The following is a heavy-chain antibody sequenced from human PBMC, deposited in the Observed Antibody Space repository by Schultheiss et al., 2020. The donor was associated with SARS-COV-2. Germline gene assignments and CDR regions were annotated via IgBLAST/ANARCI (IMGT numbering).Heavy chain of an antibody. CDR3: ARYRITAIDY. Sequence: ASVKVSCKASGGTFSSYGISWVRQAPGQGLEWMGWISAYNGNTNYAQKLQGRVTMTRDTSISTAYMELSRLRSDDTAVYYCARYRITAIDYWGQGTLVTVSS. D-gene: IGHD3-10*01. CDR1: GGTFSSYG. CDR2: ISAYNGNT. J-gene: IGHJ4*02. V-gene: IGHV1-18*01.